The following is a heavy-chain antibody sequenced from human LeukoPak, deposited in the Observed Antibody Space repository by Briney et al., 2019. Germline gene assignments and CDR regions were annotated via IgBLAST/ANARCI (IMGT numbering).Heavy chain of an antibody. Sequence: GGSLRLSCAASGFTFNKYTMHWVHQAPGKGLEWVSAISGSGGSTYYADSVKGRFTISRDNSKNTLYLQMNSLRAEDTAVYYCAKDYYYDSSGYSSWFDPWGQGTLVTVSS. CDR1: GFTFNKYT. V-gene: IGHV3-23*01. CDR2: ISGSGGST. CDR3: AKDYYYDSSGYSSWFDP. D-gene: IGHD3-22*01. J-gene: IGHJ5*02.